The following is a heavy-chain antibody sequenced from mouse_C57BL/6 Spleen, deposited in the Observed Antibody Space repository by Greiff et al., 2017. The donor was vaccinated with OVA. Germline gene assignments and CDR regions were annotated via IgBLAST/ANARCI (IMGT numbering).Heavy chain of an antibody. J-gene: IGHJ2*01. CDR3: ARGDWDGDY. D-gene: IGHD4-1*01. CDR1: GYTFTSYW. V-gene: IGHV1-52*01. CDR2: IDPSDSET. Sequence: QVQLQQPGAELVRPGSSVKLSCKASGYTFTSYWMHWVKQRPIQGLEWIGNIDPSDSETHYNQKFKDKATLTVDQSSSTAYMQLSSLTSEDSAVYYCARGDWDGDYWGQGTTLTVSS.